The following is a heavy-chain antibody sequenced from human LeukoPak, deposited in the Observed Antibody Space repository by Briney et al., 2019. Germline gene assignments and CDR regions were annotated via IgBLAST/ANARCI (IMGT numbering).Heavy chain of an antibody. Sequence: SETLSLTCTVSGGSISSSSYYWGWIRQPPGKGLEWIGSIYHSGSTYYNPSLKSRVTISVDTSKNQFSLKLSSVTAADTAVYYCARAATQSYSSSWPTLYYYYYGMDVWGQGTTVTVSS. J-gene: IGHJ6*02. V-gene: IGHV4-39*01. D-gene: IGHD6-13*01. CDR1: GGSISSSSYY. CDR3: ARAATQSYSSSWPTLYYYYYGMDV. CDR2: IYHSGST.